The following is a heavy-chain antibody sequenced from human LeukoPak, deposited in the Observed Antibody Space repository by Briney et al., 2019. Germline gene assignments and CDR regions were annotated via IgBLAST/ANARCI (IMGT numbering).Heavy chain of an antibody. J-gene: IGHJ4*02. Sequence: GGSLRLSCSASGLTFSNYAMSWVRQAPGKGLEWVSAISGSGDNTYYADSVKGRFTISRDNSKNVMFLQMHSLRAEDTALYVCARGPSRRGLRSSADYWGPGTLVAVSS. CDR2: ISGSGDNT. V-gene: IGHV3-23*01. CDR3: ARGPSRRGLRSSADY. CDR1: GLTFSNYA. D-gene: IGHD6-13*01.